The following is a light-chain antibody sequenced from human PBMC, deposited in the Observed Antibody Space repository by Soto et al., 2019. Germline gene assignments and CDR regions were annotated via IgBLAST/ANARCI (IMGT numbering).Light chain of an antibody. CDR3: QQYGDMWT. CDR2: GAS. V-gene: IGKV3-20*01. J-gene: IGKJ1*01. CDR1: QSVRSSY. Sequence: EIVLTQSPGTLSLSPRERATLNCRASQSVRSSYLAWYQQQPGQAPRLLIHGASRRATGIPDRFSGSGSGTDFTLTINRLEPEDFAVYFCQQYGDMWTFGQGTKVEIK.